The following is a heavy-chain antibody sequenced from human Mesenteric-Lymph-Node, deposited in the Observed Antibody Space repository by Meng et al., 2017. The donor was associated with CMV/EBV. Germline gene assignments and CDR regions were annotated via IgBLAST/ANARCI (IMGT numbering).Heavy chain of an antibody. J-gene: IGHJ4*02. D-gene: IGHD3-22*01. CDR2: IYYSGST. CDR3: ARALNYYDSSGCFDY. V-gene: IGHV4-31*03. CDR1: GGSISSGGYY. Sequence: SETLSLTCTVSGGSISSGGYYWSWIRQHPGKGLEWIGYIYYSGSTYYNPSLKSRVTISVDTSKNQFSPKLSSVTAADTAVYYCARALNYYDSSGCFDYWGQGTLVTVSS.